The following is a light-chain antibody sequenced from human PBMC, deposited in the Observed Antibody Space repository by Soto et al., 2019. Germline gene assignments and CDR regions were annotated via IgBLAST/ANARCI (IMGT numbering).Light chain of an antibody. CDR3: SSYTSSSTLV. V-gene: IGLV2-14*03. J-gene: IGLJ2*01. Sequence: QSALTQPASVSGSPGQSITMSCTGTSGDVGGYTYVSWYQQHPGKAPKLIIYDVSNRPSGVSNRFSGSKSGNTASLTISGLQAEDEADYYCSSYTSSSTLVFGGGTKLTVL. CDR1: SGDVGGYTY. CDR2: DVS.